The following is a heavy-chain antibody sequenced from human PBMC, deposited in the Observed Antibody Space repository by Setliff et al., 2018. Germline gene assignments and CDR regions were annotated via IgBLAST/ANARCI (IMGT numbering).Heavy chain of an antibody. CDR2: ISASGDTT. V-gene: IGHV3-23*01. Sequence: PGGSLRLSCAASGYTSSSYAMTWVRQAPGKGLEWVSIISASGDTTYYADSVKGRFTISRDNSKNTLYLQMNSLRAEDTAVYYCCSGSNWSIDDWGQGTLVTVSS. J-gene: IGHJ4*02. D-gene: IGHD1-26*01. CDR3: CSGSNWSIDD. CDR1: GYTSSSYA.